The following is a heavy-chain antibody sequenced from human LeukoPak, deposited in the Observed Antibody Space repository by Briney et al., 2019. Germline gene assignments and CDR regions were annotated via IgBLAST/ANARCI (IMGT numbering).Heavy chain of an antibody. CDR3: ARDGENYCSSTSCGWFDP. D-gene: IGHD2-2*01. J-gene: IGHJ5*02. Sequence: ASVKVSCKASGGTFSSYAISWVQQAPGQGLEWMGGIIPIFGTANYAQKFQGRVTITADESTSTAYMELSSLRSEDTAVYYCARDGENYCSSTSCGWFDPWGQGTLVTVSS. V-gene: IGHV1-69*13. CDR1: GGTFSSYA. CDR2: IIPIFGTA.